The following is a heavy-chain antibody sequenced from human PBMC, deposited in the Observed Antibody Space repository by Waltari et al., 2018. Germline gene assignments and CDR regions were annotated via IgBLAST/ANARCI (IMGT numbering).Heavy chain of an antibody. Sequence: QLQLQESGPGLVKPSGTLSLLSAVSGDSMTYCWIWVRQPPGKVLEWRGQVLGSGRTNYNPSFASRVTISLDTSTHQFALKMTSATAADTALYYCARDRGRGLYLDTWGQGILVTVSP. CDR3: ARDRGRGLYLDT. CDR1: GDSMTYC. CDR2: VLGSGRT. J-gene: IGHJ4*02. V-gene: IGHV4-4*02. D-gene: IGHD2-15*01.